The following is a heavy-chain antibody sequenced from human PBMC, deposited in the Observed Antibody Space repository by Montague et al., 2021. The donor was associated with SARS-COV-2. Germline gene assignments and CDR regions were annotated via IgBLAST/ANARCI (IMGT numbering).Heavy chain of an antibody. CDR2: ISSDGSGT. D-gene: IGHD1-26*01. J-gene: IGHJ3*02. CDR1: GFTFSSYW. V-gene: IGHV3-74*01. CDR3: ARDTDSGSYWDAFDI. Sequence: SLRLSCAASGFTFSSYWMHWVRQAPGKGLVWVSRISSDGSGTTYADSAKGRFTISSDNAKNTLYLQMNSLRAEDTAVYYCARDTDSGSYWDAFDIWGQGTMVTVSS.